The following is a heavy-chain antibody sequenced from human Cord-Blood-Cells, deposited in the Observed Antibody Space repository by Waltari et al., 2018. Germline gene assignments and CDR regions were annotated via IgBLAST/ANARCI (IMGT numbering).Heavy chain of an antibody. J-gene: IGHJ4*02. CDR1: GGTFSSYA. V-gene: IGHV1-69*10. CDR3: ARVGWMTSYYFDY. Sequence: QVQLVQSGAEVKKPGSSVKVSCKASGGTFSSYAISWVGQAPGQGLEWMGGIIPILGIANYAQKFQGRVTITADKSTSTAYMELSSLRSEDTAVYYCARVGWMTSYYFDYWGQGTLVTVSS. D-gene: IGHD4-17*01. CDR2: IIPILGIA.